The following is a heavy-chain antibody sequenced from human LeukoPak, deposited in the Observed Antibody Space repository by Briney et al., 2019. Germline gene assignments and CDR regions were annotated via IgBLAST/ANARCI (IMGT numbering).Heavy chain of an antibody. Sequence: SETLSLTCTVSGGPVSSGSYYWSWIRQPPGKGLEWIGYIYYSGSTNYNPSLKSRVTISVDTSKNQFSLKLSSVTAADTAVYYCAREEMMYYFDYWGQGTLVTVSS. D-gene: IGHD3-16*01. J-gene: IGHJ4*02. CDR2: IYYSGST. CDR3: AREEMMYYFDY. CDR1: GGPVSSGSYY. V-gene: IGHV4-61*01.